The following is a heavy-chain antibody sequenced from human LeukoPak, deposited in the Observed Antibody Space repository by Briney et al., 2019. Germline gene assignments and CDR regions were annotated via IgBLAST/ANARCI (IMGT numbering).Heavy chain of an antibody. CDR1: GYTFTGYY. J-gene: IGHJ4*02. V-gene: IGHV1-2*02. CDR3: AREYCRGGSYYYLFDY. CDR2: INPNSGGT. Sequence: ASVKVSCKASGYTFTGYYMHWVRQAPGQGLEWMGWINPNSGGTNYSQKFQGRVTMTTETSISTAHMELSRLRFSDTAVYYCAREYCRGGSYYYLFDYWGQGTLVTVSS. D-gene: IGHD2-15*01.